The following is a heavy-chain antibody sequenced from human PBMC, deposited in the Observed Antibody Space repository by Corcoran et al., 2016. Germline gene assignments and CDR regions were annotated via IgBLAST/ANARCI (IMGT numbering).Heavy chain of an antibody. CDR1: GFTFSSYG. CDR3: AKDVGYYDFWSGYYYYYGMDV. V-gene: IGHV3-30*18. Sequence: QVQLVESGGGVVQPGRSLRLSCAASGFTFSSYGMHWVRQAPGKGLEWVAVISYDGSNKYYADSVKGRFTISRDNSKNTLYLQMNSLRAEDTAVYYCAKDVGYYDFWSGYYYYYGMDVWGQGTTVTVSS. J-gene: IGHJ6*02. CDR2: ISYDGSNK. D-gene: IGHD3-3*01.